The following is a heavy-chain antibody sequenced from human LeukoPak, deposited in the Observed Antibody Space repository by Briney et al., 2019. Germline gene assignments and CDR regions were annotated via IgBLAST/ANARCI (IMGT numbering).Heavy chain of an antibody. V-gene: IGHV3-20*04. CDR1: GFTFDDYG. CDR3: ARVPYYYYMDV. CDR2: VNWKGDLT. J-gene: IGHJ6*03. Sequence: GGSLRLSCAASGFTFDDYGMSWVRQVAGKGLEWVSTVNWKGDLTYYVDSVKGRFTISRDNAKNSLYLQMNSLRAEDTAVYYCARVPYYYYMDVWGKGTTVTVSS. D-gene: IGHD4/OR15-4a*01.